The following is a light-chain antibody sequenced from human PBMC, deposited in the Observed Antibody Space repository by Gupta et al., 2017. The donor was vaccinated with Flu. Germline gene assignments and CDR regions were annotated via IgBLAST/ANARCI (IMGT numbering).Light chain of an antibody. CDR1: QGISSY. V-gene: IGKV1-9*01. Sequence: PSFLSASIGDRVTITCRASQGISSYLAWYQQKPGKAPNLLIYAASTLQSGIPSRFSGSESGREFTLTISSLRPEEFATYYCQQYNSYPYTFGQGTRLEMK. CDR2: AAS. CDR3: QQYNSYPYT. J-gene: IGKJ2*01.